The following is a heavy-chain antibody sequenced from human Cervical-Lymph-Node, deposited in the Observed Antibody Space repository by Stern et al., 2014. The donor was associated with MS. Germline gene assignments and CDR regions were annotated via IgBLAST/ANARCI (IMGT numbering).Heavy chain of an antibody. CDR1: GFSLSTSGMR. CDR2: IELAENK. CDR3: ARSPPYYEFWNDYYYFDY. D-gene: IGHD3-3*01. Sequence: QVTLRESGPALVKPTQTLTLTCTFSGFSLSTSGMRVSWIRQPPGKALEWLARIELAENKFYSTSLKTRLPISKDTSKNQVVLTMTNMDPVDTATYYCARSPPYYEFWNDYYYFDYWGQGTLVAVSS. J-gene: IGHJ4*02. V-gene: IGHV2-70*04.